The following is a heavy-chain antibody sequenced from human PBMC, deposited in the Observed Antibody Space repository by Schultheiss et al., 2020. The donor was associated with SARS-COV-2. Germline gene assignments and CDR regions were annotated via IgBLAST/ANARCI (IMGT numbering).Heavy chain of an antibody. V-gene: IGHV5-51*01. J-gene: IGHJ4*02. CDR1: GYSFTSYW. Sequence: GESLKISCKGSGYSFTSYWIGWVRQMPGKGLEWMGIIYPGDSDTRYSPSFQGQVTISADKSISTAYLQWSSLKASDTAMYYCARKGPEYCSGGSCYSTGYDYWGQGTLVTVSS. D-gene: IGHD2-15*01. CDR3: ARKGPEYCSGGSCYSTGYDY. CDR2: IYPGDSDT.